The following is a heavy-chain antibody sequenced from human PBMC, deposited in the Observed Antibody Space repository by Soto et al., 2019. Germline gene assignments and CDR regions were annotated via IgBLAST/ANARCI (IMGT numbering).Heavy chain of an antibody. Sequence: QVQLQESGPGLVKPSETLSLTCTVSGGSISSYYWSWIRQPPGKGLEWIGYIYYSGSTNYNPSLKSRVTISVDTSKNQFSLKLSPVTAADTAVYYCARHYGYAYARDWGQGNVVTVPS. D-gene: IGHD3-16*01. V-gene: IGHV4-59*08. CDR2: IYYSGST. CDR3: ARHYGYAYARD. CDR1: GGSISSYY. J-gene: IGHJ4*02.